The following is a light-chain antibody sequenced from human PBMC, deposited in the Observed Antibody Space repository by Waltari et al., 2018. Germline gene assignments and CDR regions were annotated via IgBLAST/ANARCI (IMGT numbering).Light chain of an antibody. CDR2: EAS. Sequence: QSALTQPASVSGSPGRSIPLSCTGTSSDVGSYNFVTWYQQHPGKAPKLMIYEASKRPSGVSNRFSGSKSGNTASLTISGLQAEDEADYYCCSYTTSDTFVFGGGTKLTVL. V-gene: IGLV2-23*02. J-gene: IGLJ2*01. CDR1: SSDVGSYNF. CDR3: CSYTTSDTFV.